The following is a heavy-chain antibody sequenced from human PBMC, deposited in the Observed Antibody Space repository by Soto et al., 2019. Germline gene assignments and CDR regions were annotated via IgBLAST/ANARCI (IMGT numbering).Heavy chain of an antibody. V-gene: IGHV1-3*01. Sequence: ASVKVSCKASGYSFTNLPINWVRQAPGQRLEWMGWINGGNGNTQYSQKFQGRVIISRDTSASTAYMELSSLSSEDTAVYYCARQSSITFDYWGLGTLVTVSS. D-gene: IGHD1-20*01. CDR3: ARQSSITFDY. J-gene: IGHJ4*02. CDR2: INGGNGNT. CDR1: GYSFTNLP.